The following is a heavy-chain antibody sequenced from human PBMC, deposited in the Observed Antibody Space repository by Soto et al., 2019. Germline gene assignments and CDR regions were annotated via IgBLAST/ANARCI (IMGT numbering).Heavy chain of an antibody. CDR3: ARQRPTDGRWEFANYYGMDV. CDR1: GGSVSSSSYY. D-gene: IGHD1-26*01. V-gene: IGHV4-39*01. J-gene: IGHJ6*02. Sequence: PSETLSLTCTVSGGSVSSSSYYWGWIRQPPGKGLEWIGSIYYSGTTYYNPSLQSRVTISVDTSKNQFSLKLSSVTAADTAVYYCARQRPTDGRWEFANYYGMDVWGQGTPVTVSS. CDR2: IYYSGTT.